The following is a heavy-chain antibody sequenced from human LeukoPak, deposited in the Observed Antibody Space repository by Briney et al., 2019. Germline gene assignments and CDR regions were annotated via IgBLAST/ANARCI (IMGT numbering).Heavy chain of an antibody. CDR3: ARDRGTYINAFDI. Sequence: SGTLSLTCTVSGGSISSYYWSWIRRPAGKGLEWIGHMYTSGNTNYNPSLKTRVTMSVDTSKNQISLKLTSVTAADTAMYYCARDRGTYINAFDIWGRGTMVTVSS. J-gene: IGHJ3*02. D-gene: IGHD1-26*01. CDR1: GGSISSYY. CDR2: MYTSGNT. V-gene: IGHV4-4*07.